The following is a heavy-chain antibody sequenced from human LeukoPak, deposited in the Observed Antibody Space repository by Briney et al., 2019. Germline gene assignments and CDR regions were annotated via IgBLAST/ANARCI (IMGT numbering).Heavy chain of an antibody. Sequence: GGSLRLSCAASGFTFSSYAMNWVRQAPGKGLEWVSAISGSGGSTYYADSVKGRFTISRDNSKNTLYLQMNSLRAEDTAVYYCAKGALDGDYYPYWYFDLWGRGTLVTVSS. V-gene: IGHV3-23*01. CDR1: GFTFSSYA. CDR3: AKGALDGDYYPYWYFDL. D-gene: IGHD4-17*01. CDR2: ISGSGGST. J-gene: IGHJ2*01.